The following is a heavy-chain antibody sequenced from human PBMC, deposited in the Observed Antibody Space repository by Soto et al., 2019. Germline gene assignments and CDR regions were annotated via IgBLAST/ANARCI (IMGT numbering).Heavy chain of an antibody. J-gene: IGHJ4*02. Sequence: ASVKVSCKASGYTFTGYYMHWVRQAPGQGLAWVGWINPNSGGTNYAQKFQGRVTMTRDTSISTAYMELSRLRSDDTAVYYCARGGPQQLVTSPHLDYWGQGTLVTVSS. CDR2: INPNSGGT. V-gene: IGHV1-2*02. D-gene: IGHD6-13*01. CDR1: GYTFTGYY. CDR3: ARGGPQQLVTSPHLDY.